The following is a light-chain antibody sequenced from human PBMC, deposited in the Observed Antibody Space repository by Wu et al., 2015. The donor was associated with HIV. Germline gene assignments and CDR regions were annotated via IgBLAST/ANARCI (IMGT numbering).Light chain of an antibody. Sequence: DIQMTQSPSSMSASVGDRVTITCRASQDISDHLAWYQQKPGKAPNLLIYGASTLQSGVPSRFSGSGSGTDFTLTISSLQPEDFATYYCQQSYTTPPWTFGQGTKVEIK. J-gene: IGKJ1*01. V-gene: IGKV1-12*01. CDR3: QQSYTTPPWT. CDR1: QDISDH. CDR2: GAS.